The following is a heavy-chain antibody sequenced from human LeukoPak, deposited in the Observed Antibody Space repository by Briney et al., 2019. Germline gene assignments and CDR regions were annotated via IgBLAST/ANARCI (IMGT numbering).Heavy chain of an antibody. CDR3: ARHGRRFLDH. CDR1: GGSIRGYY. J-gene: IGHJ4*02. V-gene: IGHV4-59*08. D-gene: IGHD3-3*01. CDR2: ISYSGNT. Sequence: SETLSLTCSVSGGSIRGYYWSWIRQSPGKGLEWIGYISYSGNTNYNPPLKSRVTISVDTSKSHFSLKLSSVTAADTAVYYCARHGRRFLDHWGQGTLVTVSS.